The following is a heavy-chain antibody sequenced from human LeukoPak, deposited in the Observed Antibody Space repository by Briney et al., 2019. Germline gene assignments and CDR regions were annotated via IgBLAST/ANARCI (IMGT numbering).Heavy chain of an antibody. CDR1: GGSISSGDYY. Sequence: SQTLSLTCTVSGGSISSGDYYWSWIRQPLGKGLEWIGYIYYSGSTYYNPSLKSRVTISVDTSKNQFSLKLSSVTAADTAVYYCARGGDFWSGYYTGIDYWGQGTLVTVSS. J-gene: IGHJ4*02. V-gene: IGHV4-30-4*08. D-gene: IGHD3-3*01. CDR3: ARGGDFWSGYYTGIDY. CDR2: IYYSGST.